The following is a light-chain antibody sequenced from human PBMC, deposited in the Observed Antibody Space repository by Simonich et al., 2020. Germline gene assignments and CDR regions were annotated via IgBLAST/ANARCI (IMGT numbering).Light chain of an antibody. V-gene: IGLV6-57*03. CDR1: SGSIASNY. Sequence: NFMLTQPHSVSESPGKTVTISCTRSSGSIASNYVKWYQQRPGSAPTTVVYEDNQSPAGVPDRFSGSIDSSSNSASLTISGLKTEDEADYYCQSYDSSNRVFGGGTKLTVL. CDR2: EDN. J-gene: IGLJ3*02. CDR3: QSYDSSNRV.